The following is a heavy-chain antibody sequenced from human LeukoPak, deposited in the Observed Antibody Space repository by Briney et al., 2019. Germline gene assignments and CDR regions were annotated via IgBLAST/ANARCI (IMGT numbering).Heavy chain of an antibody. J-gene: IGHJ4*02. V-gene: IGHV3-23*01. Sequence: GGSLRLSCAASGFTFSSYAMSWVRQAPGKGLEWVSVISDTGGSTYYADSVKGRFTISRDNSKNTLYLQMNSLRAEDTAVYYCAKVSSRGYSRHFDYWGQGTLVTVSS. CDR2: ISDTGGST. CDR1: GFTFSSYA. D-gene: IGHD3-22*01. CDR3: AKVSSRGYSRHFDY.